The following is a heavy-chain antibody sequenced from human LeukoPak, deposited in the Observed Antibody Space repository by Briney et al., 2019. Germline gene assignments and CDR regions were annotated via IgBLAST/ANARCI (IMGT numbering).Heavy chain of an antibody. D-gene: IGHD3-3*01. Sequence: SETLSLTCTVSGGSISSYYWSWIRQPPGKGLEWIGYIYYSGSTNYNPSLKSRVTISVDTSKNQFSLKLSSVTAADTAVYYCARFRKTIFGVVITYFDYWGQGTLVTVSS. CDR1: GGSISSYY. CDR3: ARFRKTIFGVVITYFDY. V-gene: IGHV4-59*12. J-gene: IGHJ4*02. CDR2: IYYSGST.